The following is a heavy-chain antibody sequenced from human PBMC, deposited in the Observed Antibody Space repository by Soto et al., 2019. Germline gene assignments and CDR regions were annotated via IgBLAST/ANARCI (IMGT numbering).Heavy chain of an antibody. CDR2: ISSGGGTT. V-gene: IGHV3-48*03. J-gene: IGHJ4*02. CDR3: ESEYGSGFPVY. D-gene: IGHD3-10*01. CDR1: GLTFSSYE. Sequence: VQLVASGGGLVQPGGSLRLSCAASGLTFSSYEMNWVRQAPGKGLEWVSYISSGGGTTYYADSVKGRFTISRDNAKNSLYLQMNSLRGEDTALYYCESEYGSGFPVYWGQGTLVTVSS.